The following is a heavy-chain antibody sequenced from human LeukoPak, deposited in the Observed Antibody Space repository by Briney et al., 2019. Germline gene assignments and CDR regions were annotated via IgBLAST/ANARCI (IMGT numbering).Heavy chain of an antibody. J-gene: IGHJ3*02. CDR3: ARDRGSSSWYDAFDI. V-gene: IGHV3-48*04. D-gene: IGHD6-13*01. CDR1: GFTFSSYS. CDR2: ISSSSSTI. Sequence: GGSLRLSFAASGFTFSSYSMNWVRQAPGKGLEWVSYISSSSSTIYYADSVKGRFTISRDNAKNSLYLQMNSLRAEDTAVYYCARDRGSSSWYDAFDIWGQGTMVTVSS.